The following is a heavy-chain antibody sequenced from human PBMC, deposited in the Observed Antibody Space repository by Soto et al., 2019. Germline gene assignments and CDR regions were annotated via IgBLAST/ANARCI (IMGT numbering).Heavy chain of an antibody. CDR2: IYYSGST. Sequence: SETLSLTCTVSGSSISSGGYYWSWIRQHPGKGLEWIGYIYYSGSTYYNPSLKSRVTISVDTSKNQFSLKLSSVTAADTAVYYCARESAGSGKNNWFDPWGQGTLVTVSS. J-gene: IGHJ5*02. D-gene: IGHD3-10*01. CDR3: ARESAGSGKNNWFDP. V-gene: IGHV4-31*03. CDR1: GSSISSGGYY.